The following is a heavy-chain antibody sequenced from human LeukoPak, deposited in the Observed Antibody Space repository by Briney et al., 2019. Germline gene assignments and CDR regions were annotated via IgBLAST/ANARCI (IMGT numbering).Heavy chain of an antibody. D-gene: IGHD3-10*01. CDR3: ATDRRGYYYYGMDV. CDR2: FDPEDGET. V-gene: IGHV1-24*01. Sequence: GASVKVSCKVSGYTLTELSMHWVRQAPGKGLEWMGGFDPEDGETIYAQKFQGRVTTTEDTSTDTAYMELSSLRSEDTAVYYCATDRRGYYYYGMDVWGQGTTVTVSS. CDR1: GYTLTELS. J-gene: IGHJ6*02.